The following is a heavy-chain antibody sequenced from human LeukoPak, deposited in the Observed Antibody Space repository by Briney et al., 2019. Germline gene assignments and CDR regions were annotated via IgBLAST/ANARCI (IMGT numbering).Heavy chain of an antibody. J-gene: IGHJ4*02. CDR1: GFLFRSNG. Sequence: GVSLRLSCEASGFLFRSNGMHWVRQAPGKGLEWVAFIRSDGNVTKYLDSIKGRFTISRDNSKNILYLQLNDVRPDDTAVYFCAKDHGFWSGFLFWGQGTLVTVSS. D-gene: IGHD3-3*01. CDR2: IRSDGNVT. V-gene: IGHV3-30*02. CDR3: AKDHGFWSGFLF.